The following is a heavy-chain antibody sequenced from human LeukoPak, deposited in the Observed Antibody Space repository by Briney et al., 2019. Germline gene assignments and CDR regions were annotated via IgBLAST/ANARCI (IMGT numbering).Heavy chain of an antibody. Sequence: SETLSLTCTVSGDSISSATYYWGWIRQPPGKSLEWIVSFRYSGSSYYNPSLKSRVTISVDTSKNQFSLNLTSVTAADTAIYYCARDTKYNSRYYPLAPFDTWGQTTLVSASS. D-gene: IGHD6-13*01. CDR3: ARDTKYNSRYYPLAPFDT. J-gene: IGHJ3*02. CDR1: GDSISSATYY. V-gene: IGHV4-39*07. CDR2: FRYSGSS.